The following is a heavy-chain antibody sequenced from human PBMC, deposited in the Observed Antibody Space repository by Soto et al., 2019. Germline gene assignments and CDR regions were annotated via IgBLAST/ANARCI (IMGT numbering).Heavy chain of an antibody. Sequence: PSQTLSLTRALTGDSVSSDRAGWSWVRQSPSRGLEWLGRTYYRSKWYYEYAVSVRGRITINPDTSKNRFSLQLNSVTSEDTAVYFCGRGDHYSGRFFDYWGQGTLVTVSS. J-gene: IGHJ4*01. CDR1: GDSVSSDRAG. CDR2: TYYRSKWYY. V-gene: IGHV6-1*01. D-gene: IGHD1-26*01. CDR3: GRGDHYSGRFFDY.